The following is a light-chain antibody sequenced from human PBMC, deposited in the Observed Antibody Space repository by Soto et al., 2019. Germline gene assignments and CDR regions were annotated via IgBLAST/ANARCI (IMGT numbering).Light chain of an antibody. CDR1: HSVRSD. Sequence: EIVMTQSPATLSVSPGERATLSCRASHSVRSDLAWYQQKPGQSPRLLIYGASTRATGIPARFSGSGSGTEFTLTISRLQSEDFAVYYCQQYNNWPPWTFGQGTKVDIK. CDR3: QQYNNWPPWT. V-gene: IGKV3-15*01. J-gene: IGKJ1*01. CDR2: GAS.